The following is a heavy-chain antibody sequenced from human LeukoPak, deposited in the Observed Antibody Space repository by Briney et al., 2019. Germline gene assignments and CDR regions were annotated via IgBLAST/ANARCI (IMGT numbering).Heavy chain of an antibody. D-gene: IGHD3-16*01. CDR1: GGSISSGSYY. CDR2: IYTSGST. J-gene: IGHJ6*03. CDR3: ARAVGDYIWGSYGYYYYYMDV. V-gene: IGHV4-61*02. Sequence: PSETLSLTCTVSGGSISSGSYYWSWIRQPAGKGLEWIGRIYTSGSTNYNPSLKSRVTISVDTSKNQLSLKLSSVTAADTAVYYCARAVGDYIWGSYGYYYYYMDVWGKGTTVTISS.